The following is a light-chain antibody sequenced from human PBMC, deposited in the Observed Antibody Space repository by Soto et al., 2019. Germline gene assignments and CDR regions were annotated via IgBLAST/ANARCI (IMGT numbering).Light chain of an antibody. CDR1: QSARIS. CDR2: DVS. V-gene: IGKV3-15*01. Sequence: ETVMTQSPATLSVSPGERATHSCRASQSARISLGWYQQKPGQAPRLLIYDVSTRATGVPARFSGSGSGTEFTLTISSPQSEDFAVYYCQQYNNWPPTFGQGTRLEIK. CDR3: QQYNNWPPT. J-gene: IGKJ5*01.